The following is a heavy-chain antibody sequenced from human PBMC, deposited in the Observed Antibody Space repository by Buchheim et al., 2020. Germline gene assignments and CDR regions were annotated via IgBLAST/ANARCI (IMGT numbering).Heavy chain of an antibody. D-gene: IGHD3-22*01. CDR3: AKDIGYDRSGYYSYFDY. Sequence: QVQLVESGGGVVQPGRSLRLSCAASGFTFSSYGMHWVRQAPGKGLEWVAVISYDGSNKYYADSVKGRFTISRDNSKNTLYLQMNSLRAEDTAVYYCAKDIGYDRSGYYSYFDYWGQGTL. J-gene: IGHJ4*02. V-gene: IGHV3-30*18. CDR2: ISYDGSNK. CDR1: GFTFSSYG.